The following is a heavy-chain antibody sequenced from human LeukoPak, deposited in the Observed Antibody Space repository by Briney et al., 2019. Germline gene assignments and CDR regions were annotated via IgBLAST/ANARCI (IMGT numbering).Heavy chain of an antibody. Sequence: SETLSLTCTVSGGSISSSSYYWGWIRQPPGKGLEWIGSIYYSGSTYYNPSLKSRVSISVHTSKNQFSLKLRSVTAADTAVYYCAAEGPTYRRFDYWGQGTLVTVSS. CDR2: IYYSGST. V-gene: IGHV4-39*01. D-gene: IGHD1-26*01. CDR1: GGSISSSSYY. J-gene: IGHJ4*02. CDR3: AAEGPTYRRFDY.